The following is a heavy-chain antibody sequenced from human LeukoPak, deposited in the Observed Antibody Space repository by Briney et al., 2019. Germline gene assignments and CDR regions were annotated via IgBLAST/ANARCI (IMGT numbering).Heavy chain of an antibody. Sequence: SETLSLTCTVSGGSISSSSYYWGWIRQPPGKGLEWIGSIYYSGSTYYNPSLKSRVTISVDTSKNQFSLKLSSVTAADTAVYYCANLDGYNLGRFDYWGQGTLVTVSS. D-gene: IGHD5-24*01. V-gene: IGHV4-39*01. CDR2: IYYSGST. CDR3: ANLDGYNLGRFDY. CDR1: GGSISSSSYY. J-gene: IGHJ4*02.